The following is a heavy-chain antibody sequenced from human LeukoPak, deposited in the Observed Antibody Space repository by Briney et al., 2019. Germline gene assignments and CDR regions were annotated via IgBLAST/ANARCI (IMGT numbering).Heavy chain of an antibody. CDR2: IYTSGST. Sequence: SETLSLTCTVSGGSISSGTYYWHWLRQPAGKGLEWIGRIYTSGSTNYNPSLKSRVTISMETSKNQFSLKLTSVTAADTAMYYCARDPYDTSANDAFDIWGQGTMVSVSS. D-gene: IGHD3-22*01. V-gene: IGHV4-61*02. CDR3: ARDPYDTSANDAFDI. J-gene: IGHJ3*02. CDR1: GGSISSGTYY.